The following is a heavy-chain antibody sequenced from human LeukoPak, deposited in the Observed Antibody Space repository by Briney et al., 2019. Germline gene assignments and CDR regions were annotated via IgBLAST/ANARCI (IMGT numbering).Heavy chain of an antibody. J-gene: IGHJ4*02. CDR3: ARIGGYNYGEIDY. D-gene: IGHD5-18*01. Sequence: GGSLRLSCTASGFSFSTYSMNWVRHAPGKGLEWVSSLSGRSSHLYYADSVKGRFTTSRDNAKNSLYLQMNGLRAEDTAVYYCARIGGYNYGEIDYWGQGILVTVSS. CDR1: GFSFSTYS. CDR2: LSGRSSHL. V-gene: IGHV3-21*01.